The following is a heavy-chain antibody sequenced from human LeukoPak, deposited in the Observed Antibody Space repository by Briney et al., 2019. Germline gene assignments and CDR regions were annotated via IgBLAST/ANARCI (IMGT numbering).Heavy chain of an antibody. CDR3: AKLPSGYDDFDY. Sequence: GGSLRLSCAASGFTFDDYGMSWVRQAPGKGLEWVSGISWNSGSIGYADSVKGRFTISRDNAKNSLYLQMNSLRAEDTALYYCAKLPSGYDDFDYWGQGTLVTVSS. D-gene: IGHD5-12*01. V-gene: IGHV3-9*01. J-gene: IGHJ4*02. CDR1: GFTFDDYG. CDR2: ISWNSGSI.